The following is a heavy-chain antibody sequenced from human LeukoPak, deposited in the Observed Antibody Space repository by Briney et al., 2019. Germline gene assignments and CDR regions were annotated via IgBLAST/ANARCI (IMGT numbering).Heavy chain of an antibody. CDR2: IYSGGRT. Sequence: PGGSLRLSCAASGFTVITSYVSWVRQAPGKGLEWVSLIYSGGRTDYADSVKGRFTISRDNFKNTLYLQMNSLRAEDTAVYYCARDSRFSDYYYGMDVWGQGTTVTVSS. CDR1: GFTVITSY. V-gene: IGHV3-53*01. J-gene: IGHJ6*02. CDR3: ARDSRFSDYYYGMDV. D-gene: IGHD3-10*01.